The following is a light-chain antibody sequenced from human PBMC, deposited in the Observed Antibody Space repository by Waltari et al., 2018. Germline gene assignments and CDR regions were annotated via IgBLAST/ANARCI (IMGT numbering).Light chain of an antibody. CDR3: SSYAGSNNFVV. J-gene: IGLJ2*01. Sequence: QSALTQPPSASGSPGQSVTISCTGTSSDVGGYNYVSWYQQHPGKAPNLMIYEVSKRPSGVPDRFAGSKSGNTASLTVSGLQAEDEADDYCSSYAGSNNFVVFGGGTKLTVL. CDR1: SSDVGGYNY. V-gene: IGLV2-8*01. CDR2: EVS.